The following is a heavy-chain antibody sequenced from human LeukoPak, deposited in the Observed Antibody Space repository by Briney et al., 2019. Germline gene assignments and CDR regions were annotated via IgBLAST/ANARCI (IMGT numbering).Heavy chain of an antibody. CDR3: ARDPYSGNYGAYYYYYMDV. Sequence: GGSLRLSCAASGFTFSRYNMNWVRQAPGKGLEWVSSITSSSSYIYYADSVKGRFTISRDNAKNSLYLQMDSLRVEDTAEYYCARDPYSGNYGAYYYYYMDVWGKGTTVTVSS. CDR2: ITSSSSYI. CDR1: GFTFSRYN. D-gene: IGHD1-26*01. V-gene: IGHV3-21*06. J-gene: IGHJ6*03.